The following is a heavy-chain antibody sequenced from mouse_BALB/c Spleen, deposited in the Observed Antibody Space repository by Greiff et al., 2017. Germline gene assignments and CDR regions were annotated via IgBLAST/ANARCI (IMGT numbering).Heavy chain of an antibody. V-gene: IGHV5-6-4*01. CDR2: ISSGGSYT. CDR1: GFTFSSYA. J-gene: IGHJ2*01. CDR3: TREGEYCNYVPYYFDY. Sequence: EVQRVESGGGLVKPGGSLKLSCAASGFTFSSYAMSWVRQSPEKRLEWVAEISSGGSYTYYPDSVKGRFTISRDNAKNTLYLQMSSLKSEDTAMYYCTREGEYCNYVPYYFDYWGQGTTLTVSS. D-gene: IGHD2-10*02.